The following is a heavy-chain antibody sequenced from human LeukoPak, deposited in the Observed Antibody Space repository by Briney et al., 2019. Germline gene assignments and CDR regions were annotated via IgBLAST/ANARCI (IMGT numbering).Heavy chain of an antibody. CDR2: INHSGST. Sequence: SETLSLTCAVYGGSFSGYYWSWIRQPPGKGLEWIGEINHSGSTNYNPSLKSRVTISVDTSKNQFSLKLSSVTAADTAVYYCARGQRGVVVVAANHWYFDLWGRGTLVTVPS. J-gene: IGHJ2*01. V-gene: IGHV4-34*01. CDR3: ARGQRGVVVVAANHWYFDL. D-gene: IGHD2-15*01. CDR1: GGSFSGYY.